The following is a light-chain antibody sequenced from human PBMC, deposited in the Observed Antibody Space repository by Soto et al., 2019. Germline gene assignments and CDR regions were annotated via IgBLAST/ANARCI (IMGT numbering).Light chain of an antibody. CDR2: GAS. J-gene: IGKJ2*01. Sequence: EIVMTQSPATLSVSPGERATLSCRASQSVSSNLAWYQQKPGQAPRLLIYGASTRATGIPARFSGSGSGTEFTLTISSLQSEDLAAYYCQQYNTWYTFGQGTKLEIK. V-gene: IGKV3-15*01. CDR1: QSVSSN. CDR3: QQYNTWYT.